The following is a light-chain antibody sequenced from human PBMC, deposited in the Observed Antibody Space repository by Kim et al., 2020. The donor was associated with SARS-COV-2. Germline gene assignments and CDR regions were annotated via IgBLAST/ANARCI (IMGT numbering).Light chain of an antibody. CDR3: QQSYSTPRT. J-gene: IGKJ4*01. Sequence: ASLVVRVTLTFRSSQSISSYLNWYQQKPVKAPKLMTYAASSLQSGVPSRVSGSGSATDFTLTISRLQPEDVATYYCQQSYSTPRTFGGGTKVDIK. CDR2: AAS. CDR1: QSISSY. V-gene: IGKV1-39*01.